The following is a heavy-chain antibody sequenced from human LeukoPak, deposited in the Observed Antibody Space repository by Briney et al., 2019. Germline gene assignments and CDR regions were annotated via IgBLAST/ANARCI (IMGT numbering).Heavy chain of an antibody. CDR2: ISYDGSNK. Sequence: GGSLRLSCAASGFTFSSYAMHWVRQAPGKGLEWVAVISYDGSNKYYADSVKGRFTISRDNSKNTLYLQMNSLRAEDTAVYYCARGLGGYSYGNWFDPWGQGTLVTVPS. D-gene: IGHD5-18*01. CDR1: GFTFSSYA. CDR3: ARGLGGYSYGNWFDP. J-gene: IGHJ5*02. V-gene: IGHV3-30-3*01.